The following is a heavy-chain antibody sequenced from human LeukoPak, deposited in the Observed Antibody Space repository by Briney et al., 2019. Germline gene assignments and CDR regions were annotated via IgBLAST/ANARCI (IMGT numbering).Heavy chain of an antibody. CDR1: GFTFDDYG. Sequence: GGSLRLSCAASGFTFDDYGMSWVRQAPGKGLEWVSGINWNGGSTGYADSVKGRFTISRDNAKNSLYLQMNSLRAEDTALYYCAKDGMAHCSGGSCYSGGYYYYYMDVWGKGTTVTVSS. D-gene: IGHD2-15*01. CDR3: AKDGMAHCSGGSCYSGGYYYYYMDV. V-gene: IGHV3-20*04. CDR2: INWNGGST. J-gene: IGHJ6*03.